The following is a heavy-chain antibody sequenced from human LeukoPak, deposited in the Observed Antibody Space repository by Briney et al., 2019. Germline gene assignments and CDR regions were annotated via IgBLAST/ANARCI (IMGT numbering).Heavy chain of an antibody. CDR3: ARGGYSTFDY. J-gene: IGHJ4*02. CDR1: GFTFSSYE. CDR2: ISSSGSTI. Sequence: GGSLRLSCAASGFTFSSYEMNWVRQAPGKGLEWVSYISSSGSTIYYADSVKGRFTISRDNAKNLLYLQMNSLRAEDTAVYYCARGGYSTFDYWGQGTLVTVSS. D-gene: IGHD5-18*01. V-gene: IGHV3-48*03.